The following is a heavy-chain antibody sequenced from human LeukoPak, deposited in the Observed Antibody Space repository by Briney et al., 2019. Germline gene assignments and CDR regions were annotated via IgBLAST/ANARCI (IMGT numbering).Heavy chain of an antibody. CDR1: GGSISSYS. CDR2: IYYSGST. V-gene: IGHV4-59*01. D-gene: IGHD3-22*01. J-gene: IGHJ5*02. CDR3: AKRPGSSGYDPWFDP. Sequence: SETLSLTCTVSGGSISSYSWSWIRQPPGKGLEWIGSIYYSGSTNYNPSFKSRVTISVDTSKNQFSLTLSSVTAADTAVYYCAKRPGSSGYDPWFDPWGQGTLVTVSS.